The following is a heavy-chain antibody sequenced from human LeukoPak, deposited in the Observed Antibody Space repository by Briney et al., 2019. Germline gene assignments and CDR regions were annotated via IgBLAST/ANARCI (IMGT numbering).Heavy chain of an antibody. D-gene: IGHD1-1*01. CDR2: ISGSGGST. V-gene: IGHV3-23*01. CDR1: GFTFSSYA. CDR3: AKDGTTTITFDY. Sequence: PGGSLRHSCAASGFTFSSYAMSWVRQAPGKGLEYVSVISGSGGSTHYRDSVKGRFTISRDNSKNTLYLQMNSLRVEDTAVYYCAKDGTTTITFDYWGQGTLVTVSS. J-gene: IGHJ4*02.